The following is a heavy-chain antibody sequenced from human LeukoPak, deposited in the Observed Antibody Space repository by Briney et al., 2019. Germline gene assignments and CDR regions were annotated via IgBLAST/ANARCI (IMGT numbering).Heavy chain of an antibody. CDR1: GFTFGRHA. CDR3: GKTTVGYSSGQKPAWPVDY. J-gene: IGHJ4*02. D-gene: IGHD5-18*01. V-gene: IGHV3-23*01. CDR2: IFGSGGSP. Sequence: GGSLRLSCDVSGFTFGRHAMYWVRQAPGKGLEWVAGIFGSGGSPHFADPVKGRFTISRDNSWNTVYLQINSLRAEDTAVYYCGKTTVGYSSGQKPAWPVDYWGQGTLVTVSS.